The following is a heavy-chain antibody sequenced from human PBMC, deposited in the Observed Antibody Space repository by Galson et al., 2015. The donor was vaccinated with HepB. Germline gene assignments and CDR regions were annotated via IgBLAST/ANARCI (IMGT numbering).Heavy chain of an antibody. D-gene: IGHD1-7*01. J-gene: IGHJ4*02. CDR1: GGSISSYY. CDR3: ARAPGRNYHFDY. Sequence: SETLSLTCTVSGGSISSYYWSWIRQPPGKGLEWIGYIYYSGSTNYNPSLKSRVTISVDTSKNQFSLKLSSVTAADTAVYYCARAPGRNYHFDYWGQGTLVTVSS. CDR2: IYYSGST. V-gene: IGHV4-59*01.